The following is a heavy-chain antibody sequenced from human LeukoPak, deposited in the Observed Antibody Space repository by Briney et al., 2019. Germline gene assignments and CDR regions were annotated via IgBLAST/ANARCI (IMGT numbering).Heavy chain of an antibody. D-gene: IGHD2-15*01. CDR1: GFTFSSYD. CDR3: ARSPLCSGGSCHSGYGMDV. Sequence: PGGSLRLSCAASGFTFSSYDMHWVRQAPGKGLEGVSALGTAGDTYYPGSVKGRFAICRENAKNSLYLQMNSLRAGDTAVYYCARSPLCSGGSCHSGYGMDVWGQGTTVTVSS. CDR2: LGTAGDT. V-gene: IGHV3-13*01. J-gene: IGHJ6*02.